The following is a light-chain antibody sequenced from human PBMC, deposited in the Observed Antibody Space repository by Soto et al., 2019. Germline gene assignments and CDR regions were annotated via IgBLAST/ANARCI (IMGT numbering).Light chain of an antibody. V-gene: IGLV2-23*01. CDR3: FSYAGSLYV. CDR2: EGS. J-gene: IGLJ1*01. Sequence: QSVLTQPASVSGSPGQSITISCTGTSSDVGSYNLVSWYQQHPGKAPKLMIYEGSKRPSGVSNRFSGSKSGNTASLAISGFQAEDEADYYCFSYAGSLYVFGTGTQLTVL. CDR1: SSDVGSYNL.